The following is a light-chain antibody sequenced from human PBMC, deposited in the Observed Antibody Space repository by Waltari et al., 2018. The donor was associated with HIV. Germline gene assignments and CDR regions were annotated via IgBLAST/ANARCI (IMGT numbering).Light chain of an antibody. J-gene: IGLJ1*01. CDR1: SSNIGSNT. CDR2: SNS. V-gene: IGLV1-44*01. Sequence: QSVLTQPPSASATPGQRVTISCSGNSSNIGSNTVNWYLQLPGTAPKLLTFSNSQRPSGVPARVSGSKSGTSASLAISGLQSEDEAHYYCASWDDSLNGLYVFGPGTKVTVL. CDR3: ASWDDSLNGLYV.